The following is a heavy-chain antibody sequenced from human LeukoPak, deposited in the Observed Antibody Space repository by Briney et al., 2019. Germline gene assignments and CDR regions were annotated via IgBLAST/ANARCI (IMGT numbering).Heavy chain of an antibody. CDR2: ISYGGIDK. Sequence: GTSLRLSCAASGFNFSSYAMHWVRQAPGEGLEWGGLISYGGIDKSYADSVKGRFTIPRDSSKRTLYLQMNSLRAEDTAMYYCARESWSDSVAFDIWGLGTMVIVSS. CDR3: ARESWSDSVAFDI. D-gene: IGHD3-3*01. J-gene: IGHJ3*02. CDR1: GFNFSSYA. V-gene: IGHV3-30*04.